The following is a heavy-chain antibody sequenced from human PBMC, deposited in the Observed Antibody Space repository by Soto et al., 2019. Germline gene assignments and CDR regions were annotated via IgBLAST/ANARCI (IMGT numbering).Heavy chain of an antibody. J-gene: IGHJ3*02. CDR3: ARVWGGAFDI. CDR2: IYYSGST. Sequence: QVQLQESGPGLVKPSETLSLTCTVSGGSISSYYWSWIRQLPGKGLEWIGYIYYSGSTNYNPSLKSRVTISVDTSKNQFSLKLSSVTAADTAVYYCARVWGGAFDIWGQGTMVTVSS. CDR1: GGSISSYY. D-gene: IGHD3-10*01. V-gene: IGHV4-59*01.